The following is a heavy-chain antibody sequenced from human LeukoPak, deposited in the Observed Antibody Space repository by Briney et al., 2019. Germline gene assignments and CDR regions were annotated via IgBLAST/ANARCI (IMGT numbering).Heavy chain of an antibody. D-gene: IGHD3-3*01. Sequence: ASVKVSCKASGYTFTSHWMHWVRQAPGQGLEWMGWINPNSGGTNYAQKFQGRVTMTRDTSISTAYMELSRLRSDDTAVYYCARSWSTITIFGVVTPKGMDVWGQGTTVTVSS. V-gene: IGHV1-2*02. CDR1: GYTFTSHW. J-gene: IGHJ6*02. CDR3: ARSWSTITIFGVVTPKGMDV. CDR2: INPNSGGT.